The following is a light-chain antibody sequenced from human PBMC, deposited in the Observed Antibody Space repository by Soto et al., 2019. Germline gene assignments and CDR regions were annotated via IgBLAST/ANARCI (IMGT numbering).Light chain of an antibody. Sequence: QSVLTQPPSVSAAPGQSVAISCSGSSSNVGNNVISWYQHFPGAAPKLLIYDDSQRPSGIPDRFSGSKSGTSATLVISGLQTGDEADYYCGTWDSGLNAYVFGTGTKVTVL. CDR3: GTWDSGLNAYV. CDR1: SSNVGNNV. J-gene: IGLJ1*01. CDR2: DDS. V-gene: IGLV1-51*01.